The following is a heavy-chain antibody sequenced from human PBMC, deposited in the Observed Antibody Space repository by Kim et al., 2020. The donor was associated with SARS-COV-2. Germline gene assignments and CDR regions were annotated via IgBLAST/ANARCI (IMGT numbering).Heavy chain of an antibody. D-gene: IGHD6-13*01. CDR3: TTAYSSSWYLSPSYYYGMDV. V-gene: IGHV3-15*01. Sequence: RFTISRDDSKNTLYLQMNSLKTEDTAVYYCTTAYSSSWYLSPSYYYGMDVWGQGTTVTVSS. J-gene: IGHJ6*02.